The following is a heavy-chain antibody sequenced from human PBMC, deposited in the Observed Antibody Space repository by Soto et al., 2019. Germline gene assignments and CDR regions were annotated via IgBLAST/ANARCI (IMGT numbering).Heavy chain of an antibody. CDR2: ISSNGGST. Sequence: PGGSLRLSCAASGFTFSSYAMHWVRQAPGKGLEYVSAISSNGGSTYYANSVKGRFTISRDNSKNTLYLQMGSLRAEDMAVYYCAREDDFWSGYYTPPVYWGQGTLVTVSS. V-gene: IGHV3-64*01. D-gene: IGHD3-3*01. J-gene: IGHJ4*02. CDR1: GFTFSSYA. CDR3: AREDDFWSGYYTPPVY.